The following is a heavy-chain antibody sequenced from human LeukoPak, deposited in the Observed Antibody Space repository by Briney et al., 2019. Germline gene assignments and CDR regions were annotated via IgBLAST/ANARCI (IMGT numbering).Heavy chain of an antibody. CDR2: ISAYNGNT. CDR3: ARDRPFYDSSGFAFDY. Sequence: GASVKVSCKASGYTFTSYGISWVRQAPGRGLEWMGWISAYNGNTNYAQKLQGRVTMTTDTSTSTAYMELRSLRSDDTAVYYCARDRPFYDSSGFAFDYWGQGTLVTVSS. V-gene: IGHV1-18*01. J-gene: IGHJ4*02. D-gene: IGHD3-22*01. CDR1: GYTFTSYG.